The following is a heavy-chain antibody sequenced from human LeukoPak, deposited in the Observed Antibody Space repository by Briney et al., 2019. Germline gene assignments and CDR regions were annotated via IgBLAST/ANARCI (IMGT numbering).Heavy chain of an antibody. CDR2: IYSGGST. Sequence: GGSLRLSCATSGFTVSSNYMSWVRQAPGKGLEWVSVIYSGGSTYYADSVKGRFTISRDNSKNTLYLQMNSLRAEDTAVYYCARCGSSWYFDYWGQGTLVTVSS. D-gene: IGHD6-13*01. CDR1: GFTVSSNY. V-gene: IGHV3-66*01. J-gene: IGHJ4*02. CDR3: ARCGSSWYFDY.